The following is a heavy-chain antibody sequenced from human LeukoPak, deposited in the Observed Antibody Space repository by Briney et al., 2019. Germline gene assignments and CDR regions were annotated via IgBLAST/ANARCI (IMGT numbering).Heavy chain of an antibody. CDR3: ARANFFDY. Sequence: ASAKVSCKASGYTFTSYYMHWVRQAPGQGLEWMGRIHPNSGGTNYAQRFQGRVTMTRDTSISTVYMELSRLRSDDTAFYYCARANFFDYWGQGTLVTVSS. J-gene: IGHJ4*02. CDR2: IHPNSGGT. V-gene: IGHV1-2*06. CDR1: GYTFTSYY. D-gene: IGHD5-12*01.